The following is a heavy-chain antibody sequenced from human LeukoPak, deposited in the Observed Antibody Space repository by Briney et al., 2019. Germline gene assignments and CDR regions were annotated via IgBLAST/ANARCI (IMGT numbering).Heavy chain of an antibody. J-gene: IGHJ4*02. Sequence: PGRSLRLSCAASGFTFSSYGMHWVRQAPGKGLEWVSYISSSGSTIYYAGSVKGRFTISRDNAKNSLYLQMNSLRAEDTAVYYCARDSPSLGRGPPLWGQGTLVTVSS. D-gene: IGHD1-26*01. CDR2: ISSSGSTI. CDR1: GFTFSSYG. CDR3: ARDSPSLGRGPPL. V-gene: IGHV3-48*04.